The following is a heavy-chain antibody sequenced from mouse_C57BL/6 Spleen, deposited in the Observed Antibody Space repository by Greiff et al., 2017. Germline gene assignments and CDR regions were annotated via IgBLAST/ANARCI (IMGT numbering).Heavy chain of an antibody. Sequence: QVQLQQPGAELVKPGASVKLSCKASGYTFTSYWMQWVKQRPGQGLEWIGEIDPSDSYTNYTQKFKGKATLTVDTSSSTAYMQLSSLTSEDSAVYYCAIPYYGSSYGYWGQGTTLTVSS. V-gene: IGHV1-50*01. CDR1: GYTFTSYW. CDR3: AIPYYGSSYGY. D-gene: IGHD1-1*01. J-gene: IGHJ2*01. CDR2: IDPSDSYT.